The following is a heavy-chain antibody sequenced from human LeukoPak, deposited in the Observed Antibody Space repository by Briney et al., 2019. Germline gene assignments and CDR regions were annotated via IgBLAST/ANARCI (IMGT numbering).Heavy chain of an antibody. Sequence: HSGGSLRLSCAASGFTFSIYWMHWVRQAPGEGLVWVSRINGDGRTATYADSVKGRFTISRDNAKNTLSLQMNNLRVEDTGIYYCARGSHLWSIDKWGQGSLVTVSS. V-gene: IGHV3-74*01. CDR1: GFTFSIYW. D-gene: IGHD5-18*01. CDR3: ARGSHLWSIDK. J-gene: IGHJ4*02. CDR2: INGDGRTA.